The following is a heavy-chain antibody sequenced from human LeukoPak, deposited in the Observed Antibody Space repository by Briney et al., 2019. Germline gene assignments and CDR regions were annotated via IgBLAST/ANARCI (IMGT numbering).Heavy chain of an antibody. V-gene: IGHV3-13*01. D-gene: IGHD1-1*01. CDR2: IGTAGDT. CDR1: GFTFSDYD. J-gene: IGHJ4*02. CDR3: ARVAKERVGGVYYFDY. Sequence: GGSLRLSCAASGFTFSDYDMHGVREATGKGLEWVSAIGTAGDTYYTGSVKGRFTISRENAKNSLYLQMNSLRAGDTAVYYCARVAKERVGGVYYFDYWGQGTLVTVSS.